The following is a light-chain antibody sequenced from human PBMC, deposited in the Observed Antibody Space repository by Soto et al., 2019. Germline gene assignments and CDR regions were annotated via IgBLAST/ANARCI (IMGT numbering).Light chain of an antibody. CDR2: GVR. CDR3: SSFTSNRLYV. V-gene: IGLV2-14*01. J-gene: IGLJ1*01. Sequence: QSALTQPTSVSGSPGQSITISCTGNHNDIGTYDYVSWYQQHPGKVPRLLIYGVRNRPPGISSRFFGSKTGLTASLTISRLQAEDEADYYCSSFTSNRLYVFGLGTKVIV. CDR1: HNDIGTYDY.